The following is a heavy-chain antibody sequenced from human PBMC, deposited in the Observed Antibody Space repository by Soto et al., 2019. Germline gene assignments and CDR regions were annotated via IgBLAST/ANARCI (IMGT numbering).Heavy chain of an antibody. D-gene: IGHD5-12*01. CDR3: VRDSPIGSTYSGYDGIDY. V-gene: IGHV1-69*08. CDR1: GGTFSNDI. J-gene: IGHJ4*02. CDR2: IIPLLAIT. Sequence: QVQLVQSGAEVKKPGSSVKVSCKASGGTFSNDIITWVRQAPGQGLEWMGRIIPLLAITNYAQKFQGRVTSTADKSTSTAHMELNSLRSDDTAVYYCVRDSPIGSTYSGYDGIDYWGKGTLVTVSS.